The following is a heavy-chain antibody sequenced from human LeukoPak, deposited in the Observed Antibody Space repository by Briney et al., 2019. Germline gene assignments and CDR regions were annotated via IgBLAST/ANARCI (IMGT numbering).Heavy chain of an antibody. Sequence: SETLSLTCTVSGGSITHYYWTWIRQPPGKTLEWIGYSYYSGSTYYNPSLKSRVTISVDTSKNQFSLKLSSVTAADTAVYYCARDQVLLWFGEFHGGAFDIWGQGTMVTVSS. CDR2: SYYSGST. J-gene: IGHJ3*02. CDR3: ARDQVLLWFGEFHGGAFDI. D-gene: IGHD3-10*01. CDR1: GGSITHYY. V-gene: IGHV4-59*01.